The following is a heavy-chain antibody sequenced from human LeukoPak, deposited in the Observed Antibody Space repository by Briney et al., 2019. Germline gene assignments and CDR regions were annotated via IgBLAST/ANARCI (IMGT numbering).Heavy chain of an antibody. V-gene: IGHV1-2*06. CDR2: INPNSGDT. CDR1: GYTFTGYH. Sequence: GASVKVSCKASGYTFTGYHMHWVRQAPGQGLEWMGRINPNSGDTNYAQKFQGRVTMTRDTSISTAYMELTTLRSDDTAVYYCAKSIEYCGADCYGYFDLWGRGTLVTVSS. CDR3: AKSIEYCGADCYGYFDL. J-gene: IGHJ2*01. D-gene: IGHD2-21*02.